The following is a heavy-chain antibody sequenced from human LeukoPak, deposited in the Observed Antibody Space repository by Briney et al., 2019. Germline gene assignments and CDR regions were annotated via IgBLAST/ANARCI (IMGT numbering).Heavy chain of an antibody. Sequence: GGSLRLSCAASGFTFSSYAMHWVRQAPGKGLEWVAVISYDGSNKYYADSVMGRFTISRDNSKNTLYLQMNSLRAEDTAVYYCARVEVAVAGYFDYWGQGTLVTVSS. D-gene: IGHD6-19*01. CDR3: ARVEVAVAGYFDY. V-gene: IGHV3-30*04. CDR1: GFTFSSYA. CDR2: ISYDGSNK. J-gene: IGHJ4*02.